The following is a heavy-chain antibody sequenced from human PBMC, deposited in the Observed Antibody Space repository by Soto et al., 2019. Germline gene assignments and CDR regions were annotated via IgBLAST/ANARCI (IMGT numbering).Heavy chain of an antibody. V-gene: IGHV3-33*01. CDR3: AMSQQPGGYYYGMDV. CDR2: IWYDGSNK. Sequence: QVQLVESGGGVVQPGRSLRLSCAASGFTFSSYGMHWVRQAPGKGLEWVAVIWYDGSNKYYADSVKGRFTISRDNSKNTLYLQMNSLRAEDTAVYYCAMSQQPGGYYYGMDVWGQGTTVTVPS. CDR1: GFTFSSYG. J-gene: IGHJ6*02. D-gene: IGHD6-13*01.